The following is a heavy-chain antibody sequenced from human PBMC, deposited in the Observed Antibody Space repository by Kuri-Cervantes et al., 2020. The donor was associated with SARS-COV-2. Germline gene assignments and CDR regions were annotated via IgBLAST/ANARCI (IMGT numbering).Heavy chain of an antibody. J-gene: IGHJ3*01. CDR3: AKDLEGYCDRSTCYSLGGPLVFEF. CDR2: ISFDGSNK. V-gene: IGHV3-30*04. D-gene: IGHD2-21*02. Sequence: GGSLRLSCAASGFTFSTYAVHWVRQAPGKGLEWVAVISFDGSNKYYADSVKGRFTISRDNSNNTLYLQMNRLRPEDTAVYYCAKDLEGYCDRSTCYSLGGPLVFEFWGQGTMVTVSS. CDR1: GFTFSTYA.